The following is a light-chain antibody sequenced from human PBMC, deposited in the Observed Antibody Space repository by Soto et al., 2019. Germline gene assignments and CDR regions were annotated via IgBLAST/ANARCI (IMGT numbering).Light chain of an antibody. Sequence: QSVLTQPPSASGTPGQRVTISCSGSSSNIGSNTVSWYQQLPGTAPKLLIYSSNQRPSGVPDRFSGSKSGTSASLAISVLQSEDEADYYCAAWDDSLNGVVFGGGTKLTVL. CDR2: SSN. CDR3: AAWDDSLNGVV. V-gene: IGLV1-44*01. CDR1: SSNIGSNT. J-gene: IGLJ2*01.